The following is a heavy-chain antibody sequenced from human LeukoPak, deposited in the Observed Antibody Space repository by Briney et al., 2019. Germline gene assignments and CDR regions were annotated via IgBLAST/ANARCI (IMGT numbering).Heavy chain of an antibody. J-gene: IGHJ5*02. CDR3: VKSPRAVAGPTPHFDP. Sequence: PGGSLRLSCSASGFTFSAYAMYWVRQAPGKGLEYVSGISNNGGSSFYADSVKGRFTISRDNSKNTLYLQMSSLRAEDTAVYYCVKSPRAVAGPTPHFDPWGQGTLVTVSS. CDR2: ISNNGGSS. D-gene: IGHD6-19*01. CDR1: GFTFSAYA. V-gene: IGHV3-64D*09.